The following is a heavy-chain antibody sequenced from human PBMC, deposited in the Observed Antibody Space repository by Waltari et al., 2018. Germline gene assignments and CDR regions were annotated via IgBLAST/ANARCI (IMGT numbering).Heavy chain of an antibody. CDR2: ISPYNDDT. J-gene: IGHJ6*03. CDR1: GSNFNSYG. CDR3: ARDFWSQTSGRELSLMDV. Sequence: QVQLVQSGAEVKKPGASVQVACRASGSNFNSYGLTWVRQDPGQGLEWMGWISPYNDDTKYSKNFQGRISMTTDLTTRTAYMELRRLRADDTAVYYCARDFWSQTSGRELSLMDVWGKGTTVTVSS. D-gene: IGHD3-3*01. V-gene: IGHV1-18*01.